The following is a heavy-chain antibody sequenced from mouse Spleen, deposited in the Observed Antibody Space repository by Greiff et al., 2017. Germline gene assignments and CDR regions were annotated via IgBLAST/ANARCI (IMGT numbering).Heavy chain of an antibody. CDR3: ASIYYYDGSYWYFDV. CDR2: IWSGGST. Sequence: VKLVESGPGLVQPSQRLSITCTASGFSLTSYGVHWVRQSPGKGLEWLGVIWSGGSTDYNAAFISRLSISKDNSKCQVFFKMNSLQADDTAIYYCASIYYYDGSYWYFDVWGAGTTVTVSS. V-gene: IGHV2-2*01. D-gene: IGHD1-1*01. J-gene: IGHJ1*01. CDR1: GFSLTSYG.